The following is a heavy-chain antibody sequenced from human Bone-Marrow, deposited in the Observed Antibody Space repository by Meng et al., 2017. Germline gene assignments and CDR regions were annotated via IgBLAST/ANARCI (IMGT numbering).Heavy chain of an antibody. Sequence: SLRLSCAASGFTFDDYAMHWVRQAPGKGLEWVSGISWNSGSIGYADSVKGRFTISRDNAKNSLYLQMNSLRAEDTALYYCAKERYYGMDVWGQGTMVTVSS. CDR1: GFTFDDYA. CDR3: AKERYYGMDV. J-gene: IGHJ6*02. V-gene: IGHV3-9*01. CDR2: ISWNSGSI.